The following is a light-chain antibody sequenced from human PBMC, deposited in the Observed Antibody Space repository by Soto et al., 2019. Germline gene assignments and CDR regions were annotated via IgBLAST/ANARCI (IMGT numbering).Light chain of an antibody. J-gene: IGLJ2*01. CDR1: SSDVGSYNL. CDR3: CSYAGSSTL. Sequence: QSALTQPASVSGSPGQSITISCTGTSSDVGSYNLVSWYQQHPGKAPKLIIYEVSKRPSGVSNRFSGSKSGNTASLTISGLQSEDEAHYHCCSYAGSSTLFGGGTKVTVL. V-gene: IGLV2-23*02. CDR2: EVS.